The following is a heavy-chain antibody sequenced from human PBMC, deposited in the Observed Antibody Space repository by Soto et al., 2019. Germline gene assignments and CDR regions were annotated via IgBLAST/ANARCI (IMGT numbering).Heavy chain of an antibody. V-gene: IGHV3-53*01. J-gene: IGHJ4*02. Sequence: EVQLLESGGGLIQPGGSLRLSCAASGFTVSSNYMSWVRQAPGKGLEWVSVIYSGGSTYYADSVKGRFTISRDNSKNTLYLQMNSLRAEDTAVYYCARGRKYYYDSSGYYPLDYWGQGTLVTVSS. CDR3: ARGRKYYYDSSGYYPLDY. CDR1: GFTVSSNY. CDR2: IYSGGST. D-gene: IGHD3-22*01.